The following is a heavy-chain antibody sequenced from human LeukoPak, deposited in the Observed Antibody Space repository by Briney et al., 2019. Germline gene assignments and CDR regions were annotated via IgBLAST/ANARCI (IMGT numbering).Heavy chain of an antibody. CDR2: INHSGST. CDR1: GGSFSGYY. J-gene: IGHJ6*03. V-gene: IGHV4-34*01. D-gene: IGHD4-11*01. Sequence: PSETLSLTCAVYGGSFSGYYWSWIRQPPGKGLEWIGEINHSGSTNYNPSLKSRVTISVDTSKNQFSLKLSSVTAADTAVYYCARGAPTVTTFFDDYCYYYMDVWGKGTTVTVSS. CDR3: ARGAPTVTTFFDDYCYYYMDV.